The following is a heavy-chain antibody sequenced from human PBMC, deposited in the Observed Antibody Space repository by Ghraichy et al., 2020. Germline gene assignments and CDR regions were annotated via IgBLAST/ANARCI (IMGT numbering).Heavy chain of an antibody. CDR2: ISSSGSTI. CDR1: GFTFSSYE. CDR3: ARGDYAIVATIHPNFDY. Sequence: GGSLRLSCAASGFTFSSYEMNWVRQAPGKGLEWVSYISSSGSTIYYADSVKGRFTISRDNAKNSLYLQMNSLRAEDTAVYYCARGDYAIVATIHPNFDYWGQGTLVTVSS. D-gene: IGHD5-12*01. J-gene: IGHJ4*02. V-gene: IGHV3-48*03.